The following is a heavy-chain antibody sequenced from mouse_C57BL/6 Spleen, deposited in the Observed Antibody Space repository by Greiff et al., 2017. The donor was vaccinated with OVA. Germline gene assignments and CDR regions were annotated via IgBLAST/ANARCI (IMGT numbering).Heavy chain of an antibody. D-gene: IGHD1-1*01. CDR1: GYTFTSYW. V-gene: IGHV1-74*01. CDR3: AMERDYGSSSAY. J-gene: IGHJ3*01. CDR2: IHPSDSDT. Sequence: QVQLKQPGAELVKPGASVKVSCKASGYTFTSYWMHWVKQRPGQGLEWIGRIHPSDSDTNYNQKFKGKATLTVDKSSSTAYMQLSSLTSEDSAVYYCAMERDYGSSSAYWGQGTLVTVSA.